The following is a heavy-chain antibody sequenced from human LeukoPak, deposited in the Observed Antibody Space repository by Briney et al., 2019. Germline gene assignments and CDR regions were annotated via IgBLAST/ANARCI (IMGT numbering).Heavy chain of an antibody. D-gene: IGHD3-9*01. CDR1: GFTISSYW. J-gene: IGHJ4*02. CDR3: ARNGDILTGHFNY. Sequence: PGGSLRLSCAVSGFTISSYWMTWVRQAPGKGLEWVANIKQDESEKYYVESVKGRFTISRDNAKNSLYLQMNSLRAEDTAVYYCARNGDILTGHFNYWGQGTLVTVSS. CDR2: IKQDESEK. V-gene: IGHV3-7*03.